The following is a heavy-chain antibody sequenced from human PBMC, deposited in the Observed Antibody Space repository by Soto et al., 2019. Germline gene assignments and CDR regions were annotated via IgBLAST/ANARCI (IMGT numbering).Heavy chain of an antibody. D-gene: IGHD3-10*01. CDR1: GCSISSGGYS. Sequence: QLQLQESGSGLVRPSQTLSLTCAVSGCSISSGGYSWNWIRQPPGKGLEWIGYIYHSGSTLYNPSLTSRVTISVDKSKNQCSLKLTSGTAADTAVYYCARDQLEGSWFDPWGQGTLVTVSS. CDR3: ARDQLEGSWFDP. J-gene: IGHJ5*02. CDR2: IYHSGST. V-gene: IGHV4-30-2*01.